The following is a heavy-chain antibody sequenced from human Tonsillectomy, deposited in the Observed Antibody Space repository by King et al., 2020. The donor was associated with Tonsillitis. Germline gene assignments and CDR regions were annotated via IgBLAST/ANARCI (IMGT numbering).Heavy chain of an antibody. CDR1: GYTFTGYY. J-gene: IGHJ3*02. Sequence: VQLVESGAEVKKPGASVKVSCKASGYTFTGYYMHWVRQAPGQGLEWMGWINPNSGGTNYAQKFQGRVTMTRDTSISTAYMELSRLRSDDTAVYYCARPYYYDSSGYYYADDAFDIWGQGTMVTVSS. CDR3: ARPYYYDSSGYYYADDAFDI. D-gene: IGHD3-22*01. V-gene: IGHV1-2*02. CDR2: INPNSGGT.